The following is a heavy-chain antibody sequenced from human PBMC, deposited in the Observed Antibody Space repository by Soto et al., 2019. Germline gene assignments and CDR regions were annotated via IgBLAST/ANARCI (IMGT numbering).Heavy chain of an antibody. Sequence: ASVKVSCKASGYTFTSYAMHWVRQAPGQRLEWMGWINAGNGNTKYSQKFQGRVTITRDTSASTAYMELSSLRSEDTAVYYCARDPHGSGRNYYYYYYMDVRGKGTTVTVSS. J-gene: IGHJ6*03. CDR2: INAGNGNT. CDR3: ARDPHGSGRNYYYYYYMDV. CDR1: GYTFTSYA. V-gene: IGHV1-3*01. D-gene: IGHD3-10*01.